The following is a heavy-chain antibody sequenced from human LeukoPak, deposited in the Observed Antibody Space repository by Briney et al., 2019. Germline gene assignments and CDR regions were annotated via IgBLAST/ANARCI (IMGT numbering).Heavy chain of an antibody. Sequence: ASVKVSCEASGGTFSSYAISWVRQAPGQGLEWMGGIIPIFGTANYAQKFQGRVTITTDESTSTAYMELSSLRSEDTAVYYCARSLTGIDYYFDYWGQGTLVTVSS. J-gene: IGHJ4*02. CDR2: IIPIFGTA. D-gene: IGHD1-20*01. CDR1: GGTFSSYA. CDR3: ARSLTGIDYYFDY. V-gene: IGHV1-69*05.